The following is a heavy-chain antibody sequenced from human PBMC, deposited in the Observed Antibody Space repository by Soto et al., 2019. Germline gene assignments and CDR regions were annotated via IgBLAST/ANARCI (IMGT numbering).Heavy chain of an antibody. J-gene: IGHJ4*02. CDR2: ISYDGSNK. V-gene: IGHV3-30*18. CDR3: AKDRGYYDSSGYFDY. D-gene: IGHD3-22*01. CDR1: GFTFSSYG. Sequence: GGSLRLSCAASGFTFSSYGMHWVRQAPGKGLEWVAVISYDGSNKYYADSVKGRFTISRDNSRNTLYLQMNSLRAEDTAVYYCAKDRGYYDSSGYFDYWGQGTLVTVSS.